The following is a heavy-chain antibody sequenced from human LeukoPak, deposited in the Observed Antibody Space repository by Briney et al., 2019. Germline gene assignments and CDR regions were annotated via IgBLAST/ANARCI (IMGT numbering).Heavy chain of an antibody. Sequence: GASVKVSCKASGYTFTSYGISWVRQAPGQGLEWMGWISAYNGNTKYAQKLQGRVTMTTDTSTSTAYMELRSLRSDDTAAYYCVSGIYYYDSSGYLVAFDIWGQGTMVTVSS. V-gene: IGHV1-18*01. D-gene: IGHD3-22*01. CDR2: ISAYNGNT. CDR1: GYTFTSYG. CDR3: VSGIYYYDSSGYLVAFDI. J-gene: IGHJ3*02.